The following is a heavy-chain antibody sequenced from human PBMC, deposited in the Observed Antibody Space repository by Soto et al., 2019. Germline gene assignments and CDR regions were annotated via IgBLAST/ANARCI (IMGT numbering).Heavy chain of an antibody. V-gene: IGHV2-5*01. Sequence: SGLTLVNPTQILTLTCSFSGFSLSAYGVRVIWFRQPPGETLEWLALIHWNDDKRYSPYLKSRLTITKDTSKNQVVLTLTNLDPLDTGTYFCAHTKDSSGFLTSWGQGILVTVSS. D-gene: IGHD3-22*01. CDR1: GFSLSAYGVR. J-gene: IGHJ5*02. CDR3: AHTKDSSGFLTS. CDR2: IHWNDDK.